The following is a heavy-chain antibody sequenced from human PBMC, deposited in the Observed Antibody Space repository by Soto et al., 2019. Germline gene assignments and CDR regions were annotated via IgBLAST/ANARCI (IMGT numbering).Heavy chain of an antibody. CDR1: GGTFSSYA. Sequence: GASVKVSCKASGGTFSSYAISWVRQAPGQGLEWMGGIIPIFGTANYAQKFQGRVTITADESTSTAYMELSSLRSEDTAVYYCARTYYDILTGLVVEGSWYSDDWGQGTRVTVAS. CDR3: ARTYYDILTGLVVEGSWYSDD. D-gene: IGHD3-9*01. CDR2: IIPIFGTA. J-gene: IGHJ4*02. V-gene: IGHV1-69*13.